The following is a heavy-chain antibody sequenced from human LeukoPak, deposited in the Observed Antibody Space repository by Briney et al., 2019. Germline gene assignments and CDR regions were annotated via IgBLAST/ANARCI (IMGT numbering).Heavy chain of an antibody. V-gene: IGHV1-2*02. CDR3: ARKSAVRRTSEFDY. CDR2: INPNSGGT. Sequence: ASVKVSFKASGYAFTGYYMHWVRQAPGQGLEWMGWINPNSGGTNYAQKFQGRVTMTSDTSMSTAYMELTSLTSDDTAVYYCARKSAVRRTSEFDYWGQGTLVTVSS. CDR1: GYAFTGYY. J-gene: IGHJ4*02. D-gene: IGHD2-2*01.